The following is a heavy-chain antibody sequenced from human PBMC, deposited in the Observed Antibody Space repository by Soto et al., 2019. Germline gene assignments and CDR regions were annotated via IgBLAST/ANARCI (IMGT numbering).Heavy chain of an antibody. J-gene: IGHJ6*02. CDR2: ISVSGGST. CDR3: AKVGGYDFVYYYGMDV. D-gene: IGHD5-12*01. CDR1: GFTFSSYA. Sequence: PGGSLRLSCAASGFTFSSYAMSWVRQAPGKGLEWVSAISVSGGSTYYADSVKGRFIISRDNSKNTLYLQMNSLRAEDTAVYYCAKVGGYDFVYYYGMDVWGQGTTVTVSS. V-gene: IGHV3-23*01.